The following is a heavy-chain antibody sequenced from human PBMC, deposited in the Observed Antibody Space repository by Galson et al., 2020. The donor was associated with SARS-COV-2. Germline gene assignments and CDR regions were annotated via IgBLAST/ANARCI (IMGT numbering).Heavy chain of an antibody. D-gene: IGHD6-13*01. J-gene: IGHJ4*02. V-gene: IGHV4-39*07. CDR1: GGSISSSSYY. CDR3: AREAGNSWYFDY. Sequence: SETLSLTCTVSGGSISSSSYYWGWIRQPPGKGLEWIGSIYYSGSTYYKPSLKSRVTVSVDTSKNQFSLRLNSVTAADTAVYYCAREAGNSWYFDYWAQGTLVTVSS. CDR2: IYYSGST.